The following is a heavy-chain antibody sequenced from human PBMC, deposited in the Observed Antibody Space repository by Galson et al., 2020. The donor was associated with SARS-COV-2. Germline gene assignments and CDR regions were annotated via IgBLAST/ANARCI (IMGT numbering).Heavy chain of an antibody. CDR3: ARDLAPFMVAGTDDY. CDR2: IWYDGSNK. D-gene: IGHD6-19*01. CDR1: GFTFSNYG. J-gene: IGHJ4*02. V-gene: IGHV3-33*01. Sequence: GGSLRLSCAASGFTFSNYGMHWVRQAPGKGLEWVAVIWYDGSNKYYADSVKGRFTISRDNSKNTLYLQMNSLRAEDTAVYYCARDLAPFMVAGTDDYWGQGTLVTVSS.